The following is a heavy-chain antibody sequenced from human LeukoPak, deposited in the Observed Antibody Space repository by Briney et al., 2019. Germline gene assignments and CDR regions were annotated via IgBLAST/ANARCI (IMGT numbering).Heavy chain of an antibody. CDR3: ARAITMVRGVISGTQYYYYYYGMDV. Sequence: ASVKVSCKASGYTFTSYYMHWVRQAPGQGLEWMGIINPSGGSTSYAQKFQGRVTMTRDTSTSTVYMELSSLRSEDTAVYYCARAITMVRGVISGTQYYYYYYGMDVWGQGTTVTVSS. CDR1: GYTFTSYY. V-gene: IGHV1-46*01. CDR2: INPSGGST. D-gene: IGHD3-10*01. J-gene: IGHJ6*02.